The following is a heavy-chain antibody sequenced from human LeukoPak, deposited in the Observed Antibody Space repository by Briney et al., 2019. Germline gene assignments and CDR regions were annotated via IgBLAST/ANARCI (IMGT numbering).Heavy chain of an antibody. J-gene: IGHJ4*02. D-gene: IGHD6-19*01. Sequence: GGSLRLSCAASGFTFSSYAMSWVRQAPGKGLEWVSAISGSGGSTYYADSVKGRFTISRDNSKNTLYLQMNSLRAEDTAVYYCAARGQWLVELDYWGQGTLVTVSS. CDR2: ISGSGGST. CDR3: AARGQWLVELDY. CDR1: GFTFSSYA. V-gene: IGHV3-23*01.